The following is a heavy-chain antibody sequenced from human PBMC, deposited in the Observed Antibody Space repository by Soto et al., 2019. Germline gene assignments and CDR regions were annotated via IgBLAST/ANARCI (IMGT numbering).Heavy chain of an antibody. D-gene: IGHD1-26*01. CDR1: GGTFSSYA. CDR2: IIPIFGTA. V-gene: IGHV1-69*06. Sequence: QVQLVQSGAEVKKPGSSVKVSCKASGGTFSSYAIIWVRQAPGQGLEWMGGIIPIFGTANYAQKFQCRVTITADKSTSTAYMELSSLRSEDTAVYYCARDPPRVGARGKVWFDPWGQGTLVTVS. CDR3: ARDPPRVGARGKVWFDP. J-gene: IGHJ5*02.